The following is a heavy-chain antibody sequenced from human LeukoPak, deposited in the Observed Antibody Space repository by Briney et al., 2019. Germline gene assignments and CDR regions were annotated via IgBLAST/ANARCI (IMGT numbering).Heavy chain of an antibody. J-gene: IGHJ4*02. V-gene: IGHV4-59*01. Sequence: PSETLSLTCTVSGGSISSYYWSWIRQPPGKGLEWIGYIYYSGSTNYNPSLKSRVTISVDTSKNQFSLKLSPVTAADTAVYYCASFGGVTDYWGQGTLVTVSS. D-gene: IGHD3-10*01. CDR3: ASFGGVTDY. CDR2: IYYSGST. CDR1: GGSISSYY.